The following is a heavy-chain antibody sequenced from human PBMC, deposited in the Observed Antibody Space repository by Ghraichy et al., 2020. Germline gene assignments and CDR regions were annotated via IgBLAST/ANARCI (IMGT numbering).Heavy chain of an antibody. J-gene: IGHJ6*02. CDR1: GGSISSYY. CDR2: IYYSGST. V-gene: IGHV4-59*01. Sequence: SETLSLTCTVSGGSISSYYWSWIRQPPGKGLEWIGYIYYSGSTNYNPSLKSRVTISVDTSKNQFSLKLSSVTAADTAVYYCAREGSRGDSYGSYYYYGMDVWGQGTTVTVSS. D-gene: IGHD5-18*01. CDR3: AREGSRGDSYGSYYYYGMDV.